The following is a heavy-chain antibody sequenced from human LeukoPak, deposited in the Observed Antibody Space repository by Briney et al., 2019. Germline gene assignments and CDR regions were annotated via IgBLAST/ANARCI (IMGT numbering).Heavy chain of an antibody. CDR2: ISGSGGST. V-gene: IGHV3-23*01. Sequence: GGSLRLSCAASGFTFSSYWMHWVRQAPGKGLEWVSAISGSGGSTYYADSVKGRFTISRDNSKNTLYLQMNSLRAEDTAVYYCAKLPSRKVVQAALYFDYWGQGTLVTVS. J-gene: IGHJ4*02. CDR3: AKLPSRKVVQAALYFDY. D-gene: IGHD2-2*01. CDR1: GFTFSSYW.